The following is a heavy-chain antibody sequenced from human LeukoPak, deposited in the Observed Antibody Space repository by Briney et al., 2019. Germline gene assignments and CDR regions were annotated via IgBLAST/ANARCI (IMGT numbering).Heavy chain of an antibody. Sequence: GSLRLSCAASGFTFSSYWVSWVRQAPGKGLEWVANIKQDGSEKYYVDSVKGRFTISRDNAKNSLYLQMNSLRAEDTAVYYCARGFTYYYDSSGYEEGDYWGQGTLVTVSS. CDR3: ARGFTYYYDSSGYEEGDY. CDR1: GFTFSSYW. V-gene: IGHV3-7*01. J-gene: IGHJ4*02. D-gene: IGHD3-22*01. CDR2: IKQDGSEK.